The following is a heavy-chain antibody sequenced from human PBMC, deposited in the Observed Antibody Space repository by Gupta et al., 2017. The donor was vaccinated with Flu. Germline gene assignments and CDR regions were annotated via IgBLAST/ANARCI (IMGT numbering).Heavy chain of an antibody. CDR1: SRYA. CDR2: IGGRGGSA. D-gene: IGHD6-19*01. CDR3: AKEKDSSGWYIDH. J-gene: IGHJ4*02. V-gene: IGHV3-23*01. Sequence: SRYAMSWGRQAAGKGLEWFSVIGGRGGSAYYADSVKGRFTISRDNSKNTLYLQMNSLRAEDTAVYYCAKEKDSSGWYIDHWGQGTLVTVSS.